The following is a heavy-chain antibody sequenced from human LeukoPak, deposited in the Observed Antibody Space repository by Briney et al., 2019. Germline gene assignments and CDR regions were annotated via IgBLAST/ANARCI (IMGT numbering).Heavy chain of an antibody. CDR1: GGSISSYY. CDR3: ARESGAVAGDY. J-gene: IGHJ4*02. Sequence: SETLPLTCTVSGGSISSYYWSWFRQPAGKGLEWIGRIYSSGSTNYNPSLKSRVTMSVATSKNQFSLKLTSVTAADTAVYYCARESGAVAGDYWGQGTLVTVSS. D-gene: IGHD6-19*01. V-gene: IGHV4-4*07. CDR2: IYSSGST.